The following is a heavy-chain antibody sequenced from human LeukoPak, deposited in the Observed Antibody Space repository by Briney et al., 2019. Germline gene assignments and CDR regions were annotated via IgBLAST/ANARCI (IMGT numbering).Heavy chain of an antibody. CDR3: ARVKAAAGRGAFDI. D-gene: IGHD6-13*01. J-gene: IGHJ3*02. V-gene: IGHV1-2*04. CDR2: INPNSGGT. CDR1: GYTFTGYY. Sequence: GASVKVSCKASGYTFTGYYMHWVRQAPGQGLEWMGWINPNSGGTNYAQKFQGWITMTRDTSISTAYMELSRLRSDDTAVYYCARVKAAAGRGAFDIWGQGTMVTASS.